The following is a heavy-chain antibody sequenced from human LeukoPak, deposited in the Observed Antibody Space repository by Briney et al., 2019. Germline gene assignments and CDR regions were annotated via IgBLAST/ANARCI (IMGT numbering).Heavy chain of an antibody. CDR3: ARLRYCSGGSCYSEVDYFDY. CDR1: GYSFTSYW. V-gene: IGHV5-51*01. Sequence: GESPKISCKGSGYSFTSYWIGWVRQMPGKGLEWMGIIYPGDSDTRYSPSFQGQVTISADKSISTAYLQWSSLKASDTAMYYCARLRYCSGGSCYSEVDYFDYWGQGTLVTVSS. J-gene: IGHJ4*02. CDR2: IYPGDSDT. D-gene: IGHD2-15*01.